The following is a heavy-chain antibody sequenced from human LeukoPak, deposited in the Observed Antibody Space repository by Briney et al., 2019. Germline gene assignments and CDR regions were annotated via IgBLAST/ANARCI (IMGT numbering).Heavy chain of an antibody. CDR3: ARGDITIFARGAVDI. CDR2: ISSSGSTI. V-gene: IGHV3-11*04. D-gene: IGHD3-3*01. J-gene: IGHJ3*02. Sequence: PGGSLRLSCAASGFTFSDYYMSWIRQAPGKGLGWVSYISSSGSTIYYADSVKGRFTISRDNAKNSLYLQMNSLRAEDTAAYYSARGDITIFARGAVDIPGEGAMVSVSS. CDR1: GFTFSDYY.